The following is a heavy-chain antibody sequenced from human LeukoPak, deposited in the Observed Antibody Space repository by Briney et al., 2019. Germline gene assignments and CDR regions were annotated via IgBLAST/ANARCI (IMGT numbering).Heavy chain of an antibody. CDR1: GFTFSSYG. J-gene: IGHJ4*02. D-gene: IGHD3-22*01. CDR3: AKLYYDSSGYYYVAIDY. CDR2: ISYDGSNK. V-gene: IGHV3-30*18. Sequence: GRSLRLSSAASGFTFSSYGMHWVRQAPGKGLEWVAVISYDGSNKYYADSVKGRFTISRDNSKNTLYLQMNSLRAEDTAVYYCAKLYYDSSGYYYVAIDYWGQGTLATVSS.